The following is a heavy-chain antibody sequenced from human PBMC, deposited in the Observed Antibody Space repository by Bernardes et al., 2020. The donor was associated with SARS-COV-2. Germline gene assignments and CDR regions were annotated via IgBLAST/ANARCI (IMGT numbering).Heavy chain of an antibody. V-gene: IGHV4-30-4*01. Sequence: SETLSLTRTVSGGSISRVDFYWSWVRQPPGKGLEWIGYIYYDGTTFYNPSLKSRVTISVDTAKNQFSMKLDSVTAADTAVYYCATGPLHYSGFLDFFDYWGQGTLLTVSS. CDR1: GGSISRVDFY. CDR2: IYYDGTT. D-gene: IGHD2-15*01. J-gene: IGHJ4*02. CDR3: ATGPLHYSGFLDFFDY.